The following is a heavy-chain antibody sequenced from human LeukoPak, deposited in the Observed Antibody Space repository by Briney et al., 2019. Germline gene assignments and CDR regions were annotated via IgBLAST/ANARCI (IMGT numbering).Heavy chain of an antibody. J-gene: IGHJ4*02. CDR3: ARGRNDNGGMFFDS. Sequence: SETLSLTCTVSGGSIRSYYWSWIRQAPGKGLEWIGFISYSAYTSYSPSHRSRVAISVDTSKSQFSLRLSSMTAADTAIYYCARGRNDNGGMFFDSWAQGTLVTVSS. V-gene: IGHV4-59*01. CDR1: GGSIRSYY. CDR2: ISYSAYT. D-gene: IGHD4-23*01.